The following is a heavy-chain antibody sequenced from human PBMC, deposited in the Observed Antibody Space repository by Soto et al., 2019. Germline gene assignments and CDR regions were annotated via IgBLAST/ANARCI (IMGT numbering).Heavy chain of an antibody. CDR2: INPSGGST. V-gene: IGHV1-46*03. Sequence: QVQLVQSGAEVKKPGASVKVSCKASGYTFTSYYMHWVRQAPGQGLEWMGIINPSGGSTSYAQKFQGRVTMTRDTSRSTVYMELSSLRSEDTAVYYCARFAVGSGSYYLWFDPWGQGTLVTVSS. CDR3: ARFAVGSGSYYLWFDP. D-gene: IGHD3-10*01. CDR1: GYTFTSYY. J-gene: IGHJ5*02.